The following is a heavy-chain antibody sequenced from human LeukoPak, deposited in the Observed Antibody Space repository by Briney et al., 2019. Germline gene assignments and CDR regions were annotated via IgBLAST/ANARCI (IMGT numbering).Heavy chain of an antibody. J-gene: IGHJ5*02. V-gene: IGHV3-9*01. CDR3: AKEADYDYFCGSSTNHLNWFDP. Sequence: GGSLRLSCAASGFTFSTYSMPWVRQAPGKGLEWVSGISWNSGSIGYADSVKGRFTISRDNAKNSLYLQMNSLRAEDTALYYCAKEADYDYFCGSSTNHLNWFDPWGQGTLVTFSS. CDR2: ISWNSGSI. D-gene: IGHD3-16*01. CDR1: GFTFSTYS.